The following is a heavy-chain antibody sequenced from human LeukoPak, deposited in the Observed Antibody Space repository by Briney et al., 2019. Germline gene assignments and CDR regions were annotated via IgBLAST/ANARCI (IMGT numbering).Heavy chain of an antibody. CDR3: ARGGHDYSGWFDP. CDR1: GYTFAGYY. D-gene: IGHD4-11*01. V-gene: IGHV1-2*02. CDR2: INPNSGGT. J-gene: IGHJ5*02. Sequence: ASVKVSCKASGYTFAGYYMHWVRQAPGQGLEWMGWINPNSGGTNYAQKFQGRVTMTRDTPISTAYMELSRLRSDDTAVYYCARGGHDYSGWFDPWGQGTLVTVSS.